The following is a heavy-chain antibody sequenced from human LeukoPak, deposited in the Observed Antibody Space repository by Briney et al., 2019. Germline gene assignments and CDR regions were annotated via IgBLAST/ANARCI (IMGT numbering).Heavy chain of an antibody. CDR3: ATLWFGELKTYYFYYYGVDV. Sequence: GGSLRLSCAASEFIFSSYAMHWVRQAPGKGLEWVAIISYDGSNKEYADSVKGRFTISRDNSKNTLYLQMNSLRAEDTAVYYCATLWFGELKTYYFYYYGVDVWGQGTTVTVSS. D-gene: IGHD3-10*01. CDR1: EFIFSSYA. CDR2: ISYDGSNK. J-gene: IGHJ6*02. V-gene: IGHV3-30-3*01.